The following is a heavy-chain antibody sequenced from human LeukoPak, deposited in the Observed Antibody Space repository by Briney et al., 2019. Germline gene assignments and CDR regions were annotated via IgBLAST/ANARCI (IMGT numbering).Heavy chain of an antibody. V-gene: IGHV3-9*03. D-gene: IGHD3-22*01. CDR2: ISWNSGSI. CDR1: GFTFDDYA. J-gene: IGHJ4*02. Sequence: PGGSLRPSCAASGFTFDDYAMHWVRQAPGKGLEWVSGISWNSGSIGYADSVKGRFTISRDNAKNSLYLQMNSLRAEDMALYYCAKDIRYDSSGPLFDYWGQGTLVTVSS. CDR3: AKDIRYDSSGPLFDY.